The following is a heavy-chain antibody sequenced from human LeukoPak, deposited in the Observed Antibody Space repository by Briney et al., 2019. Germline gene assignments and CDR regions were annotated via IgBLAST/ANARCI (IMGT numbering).Heavy chain of an antibody. J-gene: IGHJ4*02. Sequence: PGGSLRLSCAASGFTFSGSALHWVRQASGKGLEWVGHIRSNANSYATEYAASVKGRFTISRDDSKNTAYLQMNSLKTEDTAVYYCTRHSTKIQLSESIVGASNFVGTFDYWGQGTLVTVSS. CDR1: GFTFSGSA. D-gene: IGHD1-26*01. CDR2: IRSNANSYAT. V-gene: IGHV3-73*01. CDR3: TRHSTKIQLSESIVGASNFVGTFDY.